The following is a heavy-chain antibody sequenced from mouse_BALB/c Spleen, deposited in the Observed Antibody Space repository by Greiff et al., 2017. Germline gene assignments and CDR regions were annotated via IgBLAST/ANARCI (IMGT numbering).Heavy chain of an antibody. D-gene: IGHD2-3*01. Sequence: QVQLKQSGAELMKPGASVKISCKATGYTFSSYWIEWVKQRPGHGLEWIGEILPGSGSTNYNEKFKGKATFTADTSSNTAYMQLSSLTSEDSAVYYCAREWLLHGGYYAMDYWGQGTSVTVSS. CDR3: AREWLLHGGYYAMDY. CDR1: GYTFSSYW. J-gene: IGHJ4*01. V-gene: IGHV1-9*01. CDR2: ILPGSGST.